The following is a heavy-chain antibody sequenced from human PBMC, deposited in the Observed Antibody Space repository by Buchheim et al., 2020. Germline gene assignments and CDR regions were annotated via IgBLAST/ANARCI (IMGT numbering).Heavy chain of an antibody. J-gene: IGHJ4*02. D-gene: IGHD4-23*01. V-gene: IGHV4-34*01. CDR2: INHSGST. Sequence: QVQLQQWGAGLLKPSETLSLTCAVYGGSFSGYYWSWIRQPPGKGLEWIGEINHSGSTNYNPSLKSRVTISVDTSKNQFSLKLSSVTAADTAVYYCARARHLYYGGKPLDYWGQGTL. CDR3: ARARHLYYGGKPLDY. CDR1: GGSFSGYY.